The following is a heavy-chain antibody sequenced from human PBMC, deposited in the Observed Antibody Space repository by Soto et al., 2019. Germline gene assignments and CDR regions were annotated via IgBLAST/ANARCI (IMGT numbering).Heavy chain of an antibody. CDR1: GFTFSSYA. CDR2: IKSKTDGGTT. D-gene: IGHD1-26*01. CDR3: TTDLYQWELSRPLWYYGMDV. V-gene: IGHV3-15*01. J-gene: IGHJ6*02. Sequence: PGGSLRLSCAASGFTFSSYAMSWVRQAPGKGLEWVGRIKSKTDGGTTDYAAPVKGRFTISRDDSKNTLYLQMNSLKTEDTAVYYCTTDLYQWELSRPLWYYGMDVWGQGTTVTVSS.